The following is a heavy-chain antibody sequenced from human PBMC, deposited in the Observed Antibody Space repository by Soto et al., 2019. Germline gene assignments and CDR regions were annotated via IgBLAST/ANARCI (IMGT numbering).Heavy chain of an antibody. V-gene: IGHV3-30*03. Sequence: GGSLRLSCEASGFTFSNFAMHWVRQAPGKGLEWVATISYDGNSKFYADSLKGRFTISRDNSKNTLYLQINSPRDDDTAVYYCARRNALACPFGGFDHWGQGTMVTVSS. D-gene: IGHD2-15*01. CDR1: GFTFSNFA. J-gene: IGHJ4*03. CDR2: ISYDGNSK. CDR3: ARRNALACPFGGFDH.